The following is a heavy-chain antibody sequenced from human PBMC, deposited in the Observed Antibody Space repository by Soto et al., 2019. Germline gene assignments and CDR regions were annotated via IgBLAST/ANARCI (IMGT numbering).Heavy chain of an antibody. Sequence: ASVKVSCKASGYTFTSYYMHWVRQAPGQGLEWMGIINPSGGSTSYAQKFQGRVTMTRDTSTSTVYMELSSLRSEDTAVYYCAGDVGYYDSSGYYSAGDAFDIWGQGTMVTVSS. CDR1: GYTFTSYY. CDR3: AGDVGYYDSSGYYSAGDAFDI. CDR2: INPSGGST. D-gene: IGHD3-22*01. V-gene: IGHV1-46*01. J-gene: IGHJ3*02.